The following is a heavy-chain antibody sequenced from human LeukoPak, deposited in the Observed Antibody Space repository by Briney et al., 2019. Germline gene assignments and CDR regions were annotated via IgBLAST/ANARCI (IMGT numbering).Heavy chain of an antibody. V-gene: IGHV4-59*11. CDR1: GGSLEGLY. CDR2: AFHTGVT. Sequence: PSETLSLTCTVSGGSLEGLYWSWIRQSPEKGLEWIGNAFHTGVTSYNLSLKSRVTISVDTSRNQFSLTMTSMTAADTAIYYCTRGGGSGYYFGIPRYYFDAWGQGVLVTVSS. CDR3: TRGGGSGYYFGIPRYYFDA. D-gene: IGHD3-22*01. J-gene: IGHJ4*02.